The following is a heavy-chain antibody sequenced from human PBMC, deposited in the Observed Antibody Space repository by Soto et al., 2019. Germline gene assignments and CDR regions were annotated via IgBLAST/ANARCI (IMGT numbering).Heavy chain of an antibody. CDR3: ARGTSPTAAGEHIDY. CDR2: INPNSGGT. V-gene: IGHV1-2*04. J-gene: IGHJ4*02. D-gene: IGHD6-13*01. CDR1: GYTFTGYY. Sequence: ASVKVPCTASGYTFTGYYMHWVRQAPGQGLEWMGWINPNSGGTNYAQKFQGWVTMTRDTSISTAYMELSRLRSDDTAVYYCARGTSPTAAGEHIDYWGQGTLVTVSS.